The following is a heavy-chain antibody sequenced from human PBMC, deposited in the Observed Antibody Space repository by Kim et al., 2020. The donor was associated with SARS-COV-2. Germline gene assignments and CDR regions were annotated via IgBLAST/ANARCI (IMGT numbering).Heavy chain of an antibody. CDR1: GFTFNTFD. D-gene: IGHD3-16*01. CDR3: VKGAWVDY. CDR2: ILGSDGTT. V-gene: IGHV3-23*01. J-gene: IGHJ4*02. Sequence: GGSLRLSCAASGFTFNTFDMSWIRQVPGKGLEWVSAILGSDGTTYYAASVKGRFTISRDNSKNTLYLQMNTVTAEDTALYYCVKGAWVDYCGQGTLVTVSS.